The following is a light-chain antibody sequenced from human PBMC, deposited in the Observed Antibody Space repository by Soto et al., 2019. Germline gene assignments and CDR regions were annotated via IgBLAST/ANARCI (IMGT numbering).Light chain of an antibody. CDR2: DAS. J-gene: IGKJ1*01. CDR3: QQYNTYSGWA. V-gene: IGKV1-5*01. CDR1: QSISSS. Sequence: DIQMTQSPSTLSASVGDRVTITCRTSQSISSSLAWYQQKPGKAPKLLIYDASTLESGVPSRFSGSGSGTEFTLTISSLQPDDFATYYCQQYNTYSGWAFGQGPKVEIK.